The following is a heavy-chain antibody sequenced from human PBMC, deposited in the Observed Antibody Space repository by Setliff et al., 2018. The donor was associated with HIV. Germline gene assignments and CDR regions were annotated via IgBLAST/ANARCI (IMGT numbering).Heavy chain of an antibody. Sequence: GGSLRLSCAASGFTFSSYWMSWVRQAPGKGLEWVANIKQDGSEKYYVDSVKGRFTISRDNAKNSLYLQMNSLRAEDTAVYYCAREPHELRYFDWLLYPASYYYGMDVWGQGTTVTVSS. CDR1: GFTFSSYW. CDR3: AREPHELRYFDWLLYPASYYYGMDV. D-gene: IGHD3-9*01. J-gene: IGHJ6*02. V-gene: IGHV3-7*01. CDR2: IKQDGSEK.